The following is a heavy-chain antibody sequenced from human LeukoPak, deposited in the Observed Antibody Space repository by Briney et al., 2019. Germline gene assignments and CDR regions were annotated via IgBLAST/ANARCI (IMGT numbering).Heavy chain of an antibody. CDR1: GYTFTGYY. D-gene: IGHD4-17*01. Sequence: ASVKVSCKASGYTFTGYYMHWVRQAPGQGLEWMGWINPNSGGTNYAQKFQGRVTMTRDTSISTAYMELSRLRSDDTAVYYCARAEVFWGYGANAFDIWGQGTMVTVSS. V-gene: IGHV1-2*02. J-gene: IGHJ3*02. CDR3: ARAEVFWGYGANAFDI. CDR2: INPNSGGT.